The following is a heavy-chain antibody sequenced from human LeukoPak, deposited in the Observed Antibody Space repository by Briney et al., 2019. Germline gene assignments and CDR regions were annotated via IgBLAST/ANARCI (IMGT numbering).Heavy chain of an antibody. D-gene: IGHD3-10*01. Sequence: GESLKISCKGSGYSFTSYWIGWVRQMPGKGLEWMGIIYPGDSDTRYSPSFQGQVTISADKSISTAYLQWSSLKASDTAMYYCARSSTAYYYGSGSYLFDYWGQRTLVTVSS. CDR1: GYSFTSYW. V-gene: IGHV5-51*01. CDR3: ARSSTAYYYGSGSYLFDY. J-gene: IGHJ4*02. CDR2: IYPGDSDT.